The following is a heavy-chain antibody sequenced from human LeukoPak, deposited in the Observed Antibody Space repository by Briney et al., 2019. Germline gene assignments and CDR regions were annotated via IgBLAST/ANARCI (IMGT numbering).Heavy chain of an antibody. V-gene: IGHV1-69*13. CDR2: IIPIFGTA. J-gene: IGHJ4*02. Sequence: ASVKVSCKASGGTFSSYAISWVRQAPGQGLEWMGGIIPIFGTANYAQKFQGRVTITAVESMSTAYMELSSLRSEDTAVYYCARGWLTETTVVTPYNYWGQGTLVTVSS. CDR1: GGTFSSYA. D-gene: IGHD4-23*01. CDR3: ARGWLTETTVVTPYNY.